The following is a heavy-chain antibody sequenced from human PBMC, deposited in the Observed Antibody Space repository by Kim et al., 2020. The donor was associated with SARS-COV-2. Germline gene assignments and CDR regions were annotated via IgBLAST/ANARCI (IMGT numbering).Heavy chain of an antibody. V-gene: IGHV3-72*01. D-gene: IGHD3-3*02. CDR3: ARVGIASTTGYIDY. Sequence: AASLKGRFTISRDDSKNSLYLQMNSLKTEDTAVYFCARVGIASTTGYIDYWGQGTLFTVSS. J-gene: IGHJ4*02.